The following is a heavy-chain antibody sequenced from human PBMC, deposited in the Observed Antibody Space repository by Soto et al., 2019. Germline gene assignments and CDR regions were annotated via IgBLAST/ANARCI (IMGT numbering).Heavy chain of an antibody. J-gene: IGHJ4*02. CDR3: AKASTIFGVVTAFDY. CDR2: ISGSGGST. V-gene: IGHV3-23*01. D-gene: IGHD3-3*01. Sequence: PGGSLRLSXAASGFTFSSYAMSWVRQAPGKGLEWVSAISGSGGSTYYADSVKGRFTISRDNSKNTLYLQMNSLRAEDTAVYYCAKASTIFGVVTAFDYWGQGTLVTVSS. CDR1: GFTFSSYA.